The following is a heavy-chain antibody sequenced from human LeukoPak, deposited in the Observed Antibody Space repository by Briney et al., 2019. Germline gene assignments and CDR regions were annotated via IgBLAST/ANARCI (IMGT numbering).Heavy chain of an antibody. Sequence: PSETLSLTCTVSGGSISSSSYYWGWIRQPPGKGLECIGNIYYSGNTYYNPSLKSRVTISVDTSKNQISLKLSSVTAADTAVYYCARLPDSSCYWGHFDLWGRGTQVTVSS. CDR3: ARLPDSSCYWGHFDL. D-gene: IGHD3-22*01. J-gene: IGHJ2*01. CDR2: IYYSGNT. V-gene: IGHV4-39*01. CDR1: GGSISSSSYY.